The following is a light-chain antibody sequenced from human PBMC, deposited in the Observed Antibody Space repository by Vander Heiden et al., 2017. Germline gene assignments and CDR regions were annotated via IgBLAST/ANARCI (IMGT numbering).Light chain of an antibody. J-gene: IGKJ2*01. CDR1: QSVSRNY. CDR2: DAS. Sequence: EIVLTHSPATLSLSPQDRATLSCRASQSVSRNYLAWYQQKPGQAPRLLIYDASSTATGIPDRFSGSGSGTDFTLTISRLEPEDFAVYYCQQYGSAPDTFGQGTKLEIK. CDR3: QQYGSAPDT. V-gene: IGKV3-20*01.